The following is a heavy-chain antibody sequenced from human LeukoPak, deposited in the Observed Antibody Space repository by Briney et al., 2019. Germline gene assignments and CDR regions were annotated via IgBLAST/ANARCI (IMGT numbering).Heavy chain of an antibody. V-gene: IGHV3-21*01. D-gene: IGHD3-9*01. Sequence: GESLRLSCAASGFTFSSYSMHWVRQAPGKGLEWLSSISSSSSYIYYADSVKGRFTISRDNAKNSLYLQMNSLRAEDTAVYYCARDPYYDILTGLSDYWGQGTLVTVSS. J-gene: IGHJ4*02. CDR3: ARDPYYDILTGLSDY. CDR1: GFTFSSYS. CDR2: ISSSSSYI.